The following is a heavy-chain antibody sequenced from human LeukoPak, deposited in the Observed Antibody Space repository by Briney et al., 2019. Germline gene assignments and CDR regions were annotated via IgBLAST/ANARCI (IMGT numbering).Heavy chain of an antibody. CDR1: GGTFSSYA. Sequence: SVKVSCKASGGTFSSYAISWVRQAPGQGLEWMGRIIPILGIANYAQKLQGRVTMTTDTSTSTAYMELRSLRSDDTAVYYCARWGPTVTNYYYYGMDVWGQGTTVTVSS. D-gene: IGHD4-17*01. J-gene: IGHJ6*02. CDR2: IIPILGIA. CDR3: ARWGPTVTNYYYYGMDV. V-gene: IGHV1-69*04.